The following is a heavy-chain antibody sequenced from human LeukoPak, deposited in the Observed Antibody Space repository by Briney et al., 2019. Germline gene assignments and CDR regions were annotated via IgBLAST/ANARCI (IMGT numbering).Heavy chain of an antibody. V-gene: IGHV3-21*01. CDR1: GFTFSSYS. D-gene: IGHD3-9*01. Sequence: GGSLRLSCAASGFTFSSYSMNWVRQAPGKGLEWVSSISSSSSYIYYADSVKGRFTISRDNAKNSLYLQMNSLRAEDTAVYYCARDLSYDILTPNLFDPWGQGTLVTVSS. J-gene: IGHJ5*02. CDR2: ISSSSSYI. CDR3: ARDLSYDILTPNLFDP.